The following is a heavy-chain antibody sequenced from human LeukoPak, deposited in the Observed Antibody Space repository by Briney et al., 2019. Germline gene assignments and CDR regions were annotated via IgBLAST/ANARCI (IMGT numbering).Heavy chain of an antibody. J-gene: IGHJ4*02. D-gene: IGHD3-10*01. CDR2: ISSSGSTI. V-gene: IGHV3-48*03. Sequence: GGSLRLSCAASGFTFSSYEMNWVRQAPGKGLEWVSYISSSGSTIYYADSVKGRFTISRDNAKNSLYLQMNSLRAEDTAVYYCAGSNFGELTLYYFDYCGQGSLVTVSS. CDR3: AGSNFGELTLYYFDY. CDR1: GFTFSSYE.